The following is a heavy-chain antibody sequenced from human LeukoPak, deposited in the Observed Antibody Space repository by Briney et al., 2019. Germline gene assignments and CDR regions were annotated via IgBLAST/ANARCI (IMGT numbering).Heavy chain of an antibody. CDR2: IRYDGSNK. CDR3: ARSGITGTTDAFDI. V-gene: IGHV3-30*02. J-gene: IGHJ3*02. Sequence: PGGSLRLSCAASGFTFSSYGMHWVRQAPGKGLEWVAFIRYDGSNKYYADSVKGRFTISRDNAKNSLYLQMNSLRAEDTAVYYCARSGITGTTDAFDIWGQGTMVTVSS. D-gene: IGHD1-7*01. CDR1: GFTFSSYG.